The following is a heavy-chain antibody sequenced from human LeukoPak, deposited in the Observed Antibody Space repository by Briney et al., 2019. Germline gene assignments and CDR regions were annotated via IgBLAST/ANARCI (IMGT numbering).Heavy chain of an antibody. CDR1: GFTFSSYW. CDR2: INQEGSQK. J-gene: IGHJ3*02. Sequence: GGSLRLSCAASGFTFSSYWMSWVRQAPGKGLEWVANINQEGSQKYYVDSVKGRFTISRDNARNSLYLQMNSLRAEDTAVYYCARHSSGWRDAFDIWGQGTMVTVSS. CDR3: ARHSSGWRDAFDI. V-gene: IGHV3-7*05. D-gene: IGHD6-19*01.